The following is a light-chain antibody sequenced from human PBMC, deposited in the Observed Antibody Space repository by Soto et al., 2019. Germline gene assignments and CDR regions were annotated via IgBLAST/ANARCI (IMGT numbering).Light chain of an antibody. CDR3: QSADSGDTDKV. Sequence: SYELTQPPSVSVSPGQTARITCSGDALQKQYAYWYQQKPGQAPVLVIYKDTERPSGIPERFSGSSSGTTVTLTISGVQAEDEADYYCQSADSGDTDKVFGGGTKLTVL. J-gene: IGLJ3*02. V-gene: IGLV3-25*03. CDR2: KDT. CDR1: ALQKQY.